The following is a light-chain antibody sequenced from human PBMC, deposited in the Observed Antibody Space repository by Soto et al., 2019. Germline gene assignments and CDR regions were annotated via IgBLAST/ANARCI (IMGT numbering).Light chain of an antibody. CDR3: QSYDSSLYV. V-gene: IGLV1-40*01. Sequence: QSVLTQPPSVSAAPGQKVTISCSGSSSNIGYNSVSWYQQLPGTAPKLLIYGNSNRPSGVPDRFSGSKSGTSASLAITGLQAEDEADYYCQSYDSSLYVFGTGTKVTVL. CDR1: SSNIGYNS. CDR2: GNS. J-gene: IGLJ1*01.